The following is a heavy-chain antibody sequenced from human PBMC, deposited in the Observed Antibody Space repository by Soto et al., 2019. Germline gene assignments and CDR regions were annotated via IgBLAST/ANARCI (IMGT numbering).Heavy chain of an antibody. J-gene: IGHJ4*02. CDR2: IYYSGST. V-gene: IGHV4-30-4*01. CDR1: GGSISSGDYY. Sequence: TLSLTCTVSGGSISSGDYYWSWIRQPPGKGLEWIGYIYYSGSTYYNPSLKSRVTISVDTSKNQFSLKLSSVTAADTAVYYCTRGPSGDKVDYWSPGTLVTVSS. CDR3: TRGPSGDKVDY. D-gene: IGHD7-27*01.